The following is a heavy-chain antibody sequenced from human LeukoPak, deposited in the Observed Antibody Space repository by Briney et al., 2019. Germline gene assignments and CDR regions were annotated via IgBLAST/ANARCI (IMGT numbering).Heavy chain of an antibody. V-gene: IGHV3-74*01. D-gene: IGHD5-24*01. J-gene: IGHJ3*02. CDR1: GFTFNGHW. CDR2: INGDGSST. CDR3: AREWHDAFDI. Sequence: GGSLRLSCAASGFTFNGHWMHWVRQAPGKGLVWVSRINGDGSSTTYADSVRGRFTISRDDAKNTLYLEMNSLRAEDTAVYYCAREWHDAFDIWGQGTMVTVSS.